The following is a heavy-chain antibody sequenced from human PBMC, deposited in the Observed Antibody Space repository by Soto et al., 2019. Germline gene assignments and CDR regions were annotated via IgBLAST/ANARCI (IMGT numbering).Heavy chain of an antibody. Sequence: PSETLSLTSAVYGGSFSGYYWSWIRQPPGKGLEWIGEINHSGSTNYNPSLKSRVTISVDTSKNQFSLKLSSVTAADTAEYYCARGRIVLVPAAKYNWFDPWGQGTLVTVSS. CDR3: ARGRIVLVPAAKYNWFDP. CDR1: GGSFSGYY. CDR2: INHSGST. V-gene: IGHV4-34*01. J-gene: IGHJ5*02. D-gene: IGHD2-2*01.